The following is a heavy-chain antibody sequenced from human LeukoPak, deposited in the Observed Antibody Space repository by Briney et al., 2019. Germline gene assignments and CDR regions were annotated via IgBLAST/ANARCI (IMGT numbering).Heavy chain of an antibody. D-gene: IGHD5-12*01. V-gene: IGHV1-18*01. Sequence: ASVKVSCKASGYTFTSYGISWVRQAPGQGLEWMGWISGYNGNTNYTQKLQGRVTMTTDTSTSTAYMELRCLRSDDTAVYYCARDGRVTDYWPYQTRDYWGQGTLVTVSS. J-gene: IGHJ4*02. CDR3: ARDGRVTDYWPYQTRDY. CDR2: ISGYNGNT. CDR1: GYTFTSYG.